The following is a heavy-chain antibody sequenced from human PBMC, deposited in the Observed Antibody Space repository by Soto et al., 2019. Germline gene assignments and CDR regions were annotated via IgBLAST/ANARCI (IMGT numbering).Heavy chain of an antibody. CDR2: MNPNSNDT. Sequence: ASVKVSCKASGYTFTSYDINWVRQATGQGLEWMGRMNPNSNDTAYAQRFQGRLTMTWGTSISTAYMELSSLRSEDTAVYYCVIGGAIVLDAFDIWGQGTMVTVSS. D-gene: IGHD3-16*02. J-gene: IGHJ3*02. V-gene: IGHV1-8*01. CDR1: GYTFTSYD. CDR3: VIGGAIVLDAFDI.